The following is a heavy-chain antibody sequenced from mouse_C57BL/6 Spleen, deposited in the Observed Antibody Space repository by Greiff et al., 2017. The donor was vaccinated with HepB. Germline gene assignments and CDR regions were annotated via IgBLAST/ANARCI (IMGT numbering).Heavy chain of an antibody. Sequence: EVMLVESGGGLVQPGGSLKLSCAASGFTFSDYGMAWVRQAPRKGPEWVAFISNLAYSIYYADTVTGRFTISRENAKNTLYLEMSSLRSEDTAMYYCARRSGSSDYAMDYWGQGTSVTVSS. J-gene: IGHJ4*01. CDR3: ARRSGSSDYAMDY. D-gene: IGHD1-1*01. V-gene: IGHV5-15*04. CDR1: GFTFSDYG. CDR2: ISNLAYSI.